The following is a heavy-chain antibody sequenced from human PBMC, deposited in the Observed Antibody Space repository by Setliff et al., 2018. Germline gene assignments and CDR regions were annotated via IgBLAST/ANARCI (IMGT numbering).Heavy chain of an antibody. J-gene: IGHJ4*02. CDR3: AKDRVNDGIWEFDS. Sequence: PGESLKISCETSGFTFSDFSLTWVRQAPGKGLEWVAGIIQNSKTFYPDSMKGRFTISRDNSRNTISLQINDLRVEDTATYYCAKDRVNDGIWEFDSWGQGLLVTVS. CDR2: IIQNSKT. D-gene: IGHD1-20*01. CDR1: GFTFSDFS. V-gene: IGHV3-53*01.